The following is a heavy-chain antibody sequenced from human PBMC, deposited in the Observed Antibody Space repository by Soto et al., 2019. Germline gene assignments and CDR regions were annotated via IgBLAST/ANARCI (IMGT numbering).Heavy chain of an antibody. CDR2: IYYSGNA. D-gene: IGHD3-22*01. CDR3: AKIYDGNPHDYGMDV. V-gene: IGHV4-39*01. J-gene: IGHJ6*02. CDR1: GGSISSLSFY. Sequence: QLQLQESGPRLVKPSETLSLTCTVSGGSISSLSFYWVWIRQSPGQGLEWIGSIYYSGNAYYNPSLRSRVTMSVDTSKRQLSLRLSSVTAADTAVYYCAKIYDGNPHDYGMDVWDQGAKVTVSS.